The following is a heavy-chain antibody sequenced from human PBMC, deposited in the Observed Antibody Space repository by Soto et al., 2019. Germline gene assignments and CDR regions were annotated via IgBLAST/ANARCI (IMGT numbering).Heavy chain of an antibody. Sequence: SETLSLTCAVYGGSFSGYYWSWIRQPPGKGLEWIGEINHSGSTNYNPSLKGRVTISVDTSKNQFSLKLSPVPAADTAVYYCPRVHRGGSHGSGSYSVKWFDTWGEGTMVTVYS. V-gene: IGHV4-34*01. J-gene: IGHJ5*02. D-gene: IGHD3-10*01. CDR3: PRVHRGGSHGSGSYSVKWFDT. CDR2: INHSGST. CDR1: GGSFSGYY.